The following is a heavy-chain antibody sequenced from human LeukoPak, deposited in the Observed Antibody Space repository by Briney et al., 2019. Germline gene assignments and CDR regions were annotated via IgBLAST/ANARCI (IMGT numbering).Heavy chain of an antibody. D-gene: IGHD3-22*01. CDR1: GGSFSGYY. V-gene: IGHV4-30-4*01. Sequence: SETLSLTCAVYGGSFSGYYWSWIRQPPGKGLEWTGYIYYSGSTYYNPSLKSRVTISVDTSKNQFSLKLSSVTAADTAVYYCARSSGLSYYYDYWGQGTLVTVSS. J-gene: IGHJ4*02. CDR2: IYYSGST. CDR3: ARSSGLSYYYDY.